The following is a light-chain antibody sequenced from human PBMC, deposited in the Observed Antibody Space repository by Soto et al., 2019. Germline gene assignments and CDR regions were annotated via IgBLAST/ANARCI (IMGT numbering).Light chain of an antibody. CDR2: DAS. J-gene: IGKJ4*01. V-gene: IGKV3-20*01. CDR1: QSVSSY. Sequence: EGLLTHTPGTLSSSPGERATLSCRASQSVSSYLAWYQQKPGQAPRLLIYDASSRATGIPDRFSGGGSGTDFTLTISRLEPEDFAVYYCQQFSSYPLTFGGGTKVDIK. CDR3: QQFSSYPLT.